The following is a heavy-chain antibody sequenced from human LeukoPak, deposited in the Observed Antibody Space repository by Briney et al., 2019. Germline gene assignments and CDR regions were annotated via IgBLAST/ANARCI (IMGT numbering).Heavy chain of an antibody. J-gene: IGHJ4*02. V-gene: IGHV4-38-2*02. D-gene: IGHD3-10*01. CDR2: IYQSGST. CDR3: ARGHRITMVRGGHFDY. Sequence: SETLSLTCSVSGYSISNGYYWGWIRQPPGKGLEWIGSIYQSGSTYYNPSLKSRVTISVDRSKNQFSLKLSSVTAADTAVYYCARGHRITMVRGGHFDYWGQGTLVTVSS. CDR1: GYSISNGYY.